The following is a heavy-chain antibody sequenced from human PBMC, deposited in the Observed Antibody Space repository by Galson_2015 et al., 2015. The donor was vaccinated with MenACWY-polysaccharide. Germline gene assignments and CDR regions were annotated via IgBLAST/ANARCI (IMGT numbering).Heavy chain of an antibody. Sequence: SLRLSCAASGFSFSTYWMHWVRHAPGKGLVWVSRINAVGSATGYADSVRGRFTISRDNAKNTLFLEMNSLRAEDTAVYYCTKAGAKYCSGSSCYFNWFDPWGQGTLVTVSS. CDR3: TKAGAKYCSGSSCYFNWFDP. D-gene: IGHD2-15*01. CDR1: GFSFSTYW. CDR2: INAVGSAT. J-gene: IGHJ5*02. V-gene: IGHV3-74*01.